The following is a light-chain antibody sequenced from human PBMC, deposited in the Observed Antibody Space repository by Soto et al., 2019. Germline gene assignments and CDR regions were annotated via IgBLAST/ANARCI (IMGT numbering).Light chain of an antibody. CDR3: QPSFTSPFT. V-gene: IGKV1-39*01. J-gene: IGKJ3*01. CDR1: QTIGTY. CDR2: VAS. Sequence: DIPMTQSPSSLSASVGDIVTSTCRSSQTIGTYLNWYQQTPGKAPQLLIYVASSFQSVVPSRFSGRASGTDFTLTISSLQPEDFATSYCQPSFTSPFTFGPGTKVDI.